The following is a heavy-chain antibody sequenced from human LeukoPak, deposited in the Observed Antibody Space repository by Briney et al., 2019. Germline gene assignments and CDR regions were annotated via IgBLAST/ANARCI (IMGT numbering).Heavy chain of an antibody. CDR1: GGSISSGGYY. CDR3: ARAFFGATVVTPDAFDI. CDR2: IYYSGST. J-gene: IGHJ3*02. D-gene: IGHD4-23*01. Sequence: SETLSLTCTVSGGSISSGGYYWSWIRQPPGKGLEWIGYIYYSGSTYYNPSLKGRVPISVDTSNNQFSLKLSSVTAADTAVYYCARAFFGATVVTPDAFDIWGQGTMVTVSS. V-gene: IGHV4-61*08.